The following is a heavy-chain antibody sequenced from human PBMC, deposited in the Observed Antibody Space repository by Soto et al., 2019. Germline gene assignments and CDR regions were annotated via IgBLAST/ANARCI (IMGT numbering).Heavy chain of an antibody. D-gene: IGHD3-22*01. CDR3: ARSGPGGYIGY. CDR2: TYYRSKWYN. CDR1: GGRVSSNSAA. J-gene: IGHJ4*02. V-gene: IGHV6-1*01. Sequence: SQTQPLTCAISGGRVSSNSAAWNWIRKSPSRGLEWLGRTYYRSKWYNHYAVSVKSRITVNPDTSKNQFSLQLNSVTPEDTAVYYCARSGPGGYIGYWGQGTLVTVSS.